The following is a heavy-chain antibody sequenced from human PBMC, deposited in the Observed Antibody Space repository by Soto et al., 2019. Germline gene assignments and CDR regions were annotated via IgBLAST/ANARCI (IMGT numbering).Heavy chain of an antibody. CDR3: ARGKGQCSGGSCYGYYYYGMDV. D-gene: IGHD2-15*01. CDR1: GGSFSGYC. Sequence: PSETLSLTCAVYGGSFSGYCWSWIRQPPGKGLEWIGEINHSGSTNYNPSLKSRVTISVDTSKNQFSLKLSSVTAADTAVYYCARGKGQCSGGSCYGYYYYGMDVWGQGTTVTVSS. V-gene: IGHV4-34*01. CDR2: INHSGST. J-gene: IGHJ6*02.